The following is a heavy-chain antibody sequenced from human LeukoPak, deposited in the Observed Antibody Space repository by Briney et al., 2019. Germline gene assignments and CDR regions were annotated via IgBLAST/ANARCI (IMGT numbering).Heavy chain of an antibody. CDR3: ARAGVLWFGESKFDY. V-gene: IGHV3-7*03. CDR2: INQDRSEK. Sequence: GGSLRLSCAASGFTFSSYWMSWVRQAPGKGLEWVANINQDRSEKYHVDSVKGRFTISRDNAKNSLYLQMNSLRVEDTAVYYCARAGVLWFGESKFDYWGQGTLVTVSS. J-gene: IGHJ4*02. D-gene: IGHD3-10*01. CDR1: GFTFSSYW.